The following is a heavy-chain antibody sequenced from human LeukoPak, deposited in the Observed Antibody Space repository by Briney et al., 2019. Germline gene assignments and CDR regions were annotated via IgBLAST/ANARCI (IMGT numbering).Heavy chain of an antibody. D-gene: IGHD1-14*01. J-gene: IGHJ4*02. CDR3: ATQQGGNPAC. V-gene: IGHV3-74*01. CDR1: GLTFSSHW. Sequence: GGSLRLSCAASGLTFSSHWMHWVRQAPGKGLVWASRITNDGSSTTYADSVKGRFTISRDNAKNMLYLQVNSLRAEDTAVCYCATQQGGNPACWGQGTLVTVSS. CDR2: ITNDGSST.